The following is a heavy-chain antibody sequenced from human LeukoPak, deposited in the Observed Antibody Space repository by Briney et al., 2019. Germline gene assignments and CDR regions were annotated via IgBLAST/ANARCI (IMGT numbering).Heavy chain of an antibody. V-gene: IGHV1-2*02. Sequence: ASVKVSCKASGYIFTGYYMHWVRQAPGQGLEWMGWINPNSGGTNYAQKFQGRVTMTRDTSISTAYMELSRLRSDDTAVYYCASISSSGPNFDYWGQGTLVTVSS. CDR1: GYIFTGYY. D-gene: IGHD6-6*01. CDR2: INPNSGGT. CDR3: ASISSSGPNFDY. J-gene: IGHJ4*02.